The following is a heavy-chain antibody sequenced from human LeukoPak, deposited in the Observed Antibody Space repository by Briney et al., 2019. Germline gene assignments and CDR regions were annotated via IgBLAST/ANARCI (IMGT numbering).Heavy chain of an antibody. CDR2: ISSSSSYI. CDR1: GFTFSSYW. CDR3: ASGIAAAGTYFAFDI. V-gene: IGHV3-21*01. J-gene: IGHJ3*02. Sequence: GGSLRLSCAASGFTFSSYWMSWVRQAPGKGLEWVSSISSSSSYIYYADSVKGRFTISRDNAKNSLYLQMNSLRAEDTAVYYCASGIAAAGTYFAFDIWGQGTMVTVSS. D-gene: IGHD6-13*01.